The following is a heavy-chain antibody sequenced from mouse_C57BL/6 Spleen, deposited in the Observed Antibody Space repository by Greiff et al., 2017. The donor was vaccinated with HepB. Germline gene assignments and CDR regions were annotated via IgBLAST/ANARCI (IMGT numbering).Heavy chain of an antibody. CDR3: ARECYSNFAY. CDR2: INPNNGGT. J-gene: IGHJ3*01. D-gene: IGHD2-5*01. Sequence: EVQLQQSGPELVKPGASVKISCKASGYTFTDYYMNWVKQSHGKSLEWIGDINPNNGGTSYNQKCKGKATLTVDKSSSTAYMDLRSLTSEDSAVYYCARECYSNFAYWGQGTLVTVSA. CDR1: GYTFTDYY. V-gene: IGHV1-26*01.